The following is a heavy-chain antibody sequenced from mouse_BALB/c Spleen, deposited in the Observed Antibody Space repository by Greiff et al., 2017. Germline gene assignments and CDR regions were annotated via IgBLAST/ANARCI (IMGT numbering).Heavy chain of an antibody. V-gene: IGHV1-87*01. Sequence: QVQLQQSGAELARPGASVKLSCKASGYTFTSYWMQWVKQRPGQGLEWIGAIYPGDGGTSYNQKFKGKATLTVDKSSSTAYMQLKSLTSEDSAVYYCARLSRRDYAMDYWGQGTSVTVSS. CDR2: IYPGDGGT. CDR1: GYTFTSYW. J-gene: IGHJ4*01. CDR3: ARLSRRDYAMDY.